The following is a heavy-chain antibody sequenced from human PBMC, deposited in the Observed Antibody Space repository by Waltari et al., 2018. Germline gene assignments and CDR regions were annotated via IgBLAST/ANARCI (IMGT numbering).Heavy chain of an antibody. J-gene: IGHJ4*02. CDR1: GYSFTSYG. D-gene: IGHD3-10*01. CDR2: IIASNGNP. V-gene: IGHV1-18*01. Sequence: QVQLVQSGGEVKKPGASVKVSCKASGYSFTSYGISWVRQAPGRGLEWMGWIIASNGNPNYAQRLQGRITLTSDTSTSTAYMELRSPRSDDTAVYYCARELYGSYIEYWGQGTPVTVSS. CDR3: ARELYGSYIEY.